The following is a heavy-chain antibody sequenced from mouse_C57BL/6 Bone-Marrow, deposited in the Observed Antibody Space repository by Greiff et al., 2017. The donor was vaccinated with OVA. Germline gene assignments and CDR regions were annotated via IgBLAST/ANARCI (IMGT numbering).Heavy chain of an antibody. Sequence: QVQLQQSGPGLVAPSQSLSITCTVSGFSLTSYGVHWVRQPPGKGLEWLVVIWSDGSTTYNSALKSRLSISKDNSKSQVFLKMNSLQTDDTAMYYCARDYYGSSPYAMDYWGQGTSVTVSS. D-gene: IGHD1-1*01. CDR3: ARDYYGSSPYAMDY. CDR1: GFSLTSYG. V-gene: IGHV2-6*03. J-gene: IGHJ4*01. CDR2: IWSDGST.